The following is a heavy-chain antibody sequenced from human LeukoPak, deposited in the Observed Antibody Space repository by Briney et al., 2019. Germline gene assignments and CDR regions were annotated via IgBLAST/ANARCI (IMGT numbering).Heavy chain of an antibody. J-gene: IGHJ5*02. Sequence: GGSLRLSCAASGFTFSSYAMSWVRQAPGKGLEWVSAISGSGGSTYYADSVKGRFTISRDNSKNTPYLQMNSLRAEDTAVYYCAKAPGYSYGYDRDWFDPWGQGTLVTVSS. CDR3: AKAPGYSYGYDRDWFDP. CDR2: ISGSGGST. V-gene: IGHV3-23*01. D-gene: IGHD5-18*01. CDR1: GFTFSSYA.